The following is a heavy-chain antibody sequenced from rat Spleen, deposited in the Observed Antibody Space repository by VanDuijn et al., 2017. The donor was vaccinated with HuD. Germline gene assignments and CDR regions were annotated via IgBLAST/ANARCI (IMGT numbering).Heavy chain of an antibody. Sequence: EVVLVGSGGGLVQPGRSLKLSCAASGFTFSDYYMAWVRQAPTKGLEWVASISYDGGSTYYSDSVKDRFTISRDNTKNTLYLQMNSLRSEDTATYYCARDTNYFDYWGQGVMVTVSS. V-gene: IGHV5-20*01. CDR3: ARDTNYFDY. J-gene: IGHJ2*01. CDR2: ISYDGGST. CDR1: GFTFSDYY.